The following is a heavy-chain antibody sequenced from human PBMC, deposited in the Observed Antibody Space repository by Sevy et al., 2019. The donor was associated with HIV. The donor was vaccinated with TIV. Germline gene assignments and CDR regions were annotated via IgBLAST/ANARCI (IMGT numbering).Heavy chain of an antibody. V-gene: IGHV3-23*01. Sequence: GGSLRLSCAASGFTFSSYAMSWVRQAPGKGLEWVSAISGSGGSTYYADSVKGRFTISRDNSKNKLYLQMNSLRAEDTAVDYCAKFWGRGRGKDAFDIWGQGTMVTVSS. CDR1: GFTFSSYA. CDR3: AKFWGRGRGKDAFDI. CDR2: ISGSGGST. D-gene: IGHD3-16*01. J-gene: IGHJ3*02.